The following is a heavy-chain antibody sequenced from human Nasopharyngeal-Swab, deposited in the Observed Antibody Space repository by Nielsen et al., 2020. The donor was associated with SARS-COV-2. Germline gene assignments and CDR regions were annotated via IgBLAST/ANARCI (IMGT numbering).Heavy chain of an antibody. V-gene: IGHV3-30*18. D-gene: IGHD3-10*01. CDR1: GFTFSSYG. CDR2: ISYDGSNK. CDR3: AKFGSGSYYSEPSF. J-gene: IGHJ4*02. Sequence: SCAASGFTFSSYGMHWVRQAPGKGLEWVAVISYDGSNKYYADSVKGRFTISRDNSKNTLYLQMNSLRAEDTAVYYCAKFGSGSYYSEPSFGGQGTLVTVSS.